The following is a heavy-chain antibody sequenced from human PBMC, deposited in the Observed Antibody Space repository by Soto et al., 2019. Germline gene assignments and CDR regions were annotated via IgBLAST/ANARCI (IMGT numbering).Heavy chain of an antibody. J-gene: IGHJ5*02. D-gene: IGHD1-26*01. CDR3: ARNPSLGRGLFSFDP. CDR1: GGTFSSYA. CDR2: IIPIFGTA. V-gene: IGHV1-69*13. Sequence: GASVKVSCKASGGTFSSYAISWVRQAPGQRLEWKGGIIPIFGTANYAQKFQGRVTITADESTSTAYMELSSLRSEDTAVYYCARNPSLGRGLFSFDPWGQGTLVTVSS.